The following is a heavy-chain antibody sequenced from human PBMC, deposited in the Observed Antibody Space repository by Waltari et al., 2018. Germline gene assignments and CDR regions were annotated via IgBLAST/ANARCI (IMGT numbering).Heavy chain of an antibody. J-gene: IGHJ2*01. V-gene: IGHV4-4*07. D-gene: IGHD3-22*01. CDR3: ARDSAAPDYYDSSGYWYFDL. CDR2: IYTSGST. Sequence: QVQLQESGPGLVKPSETLSLTCTVSGGSISSYYWSWIRQPAGKGLEWIGRIYTSGSTNYNPSLKRRVTMSVDTSKNQFSLKLSSVTAADTAVYYCARDSAAPDYYDSSGYWYFDLWGRGTLVTVSS. CDR1: GGSISSYY.